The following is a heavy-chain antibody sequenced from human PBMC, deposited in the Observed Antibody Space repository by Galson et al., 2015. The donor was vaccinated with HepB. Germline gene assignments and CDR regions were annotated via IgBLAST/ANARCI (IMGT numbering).Heavy chain of an antibody. J-gene: IGHJ4*02. D-gene: IGHD1-20*01. CDR1: GFTFSSYD. Sequence: SLRLSCAASGFTFSSYDMTWVRQAPGKGLEWVSFISSSGDNTYYADSVKGRLTISRDNSKNTLHLQMNSLRAEDTAIYYCAKRSNNLNDRSLDYWGQGTQVTVSS. CDR3: AKRSNNLNDRSLDY. CDR2: ISSSGDNT. V-gene: IGHV3-23*01.